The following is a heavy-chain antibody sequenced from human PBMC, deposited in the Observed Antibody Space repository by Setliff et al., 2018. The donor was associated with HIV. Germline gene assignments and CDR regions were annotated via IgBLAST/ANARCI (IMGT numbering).Heavy chain of an antibody. CDR2: IDHSGST. CDR3: ARGLNYYGSGSYLPLGY. Sequence: SETLSLTCAVYGGSFNDYYWTWIRQPPGKGLEWIGEIDHSGSTKYHASLKSRVTVSIDTSKNQISLKLSSVTAADTAVYYCARGLNYYGSGSYLPLGYWGQGTLVTVS. J-gene: IGHJ4*02. V-gene: IGHV4-34*01. CDR1: GGSFNDYY. D-gene: IGHD3-10*01.